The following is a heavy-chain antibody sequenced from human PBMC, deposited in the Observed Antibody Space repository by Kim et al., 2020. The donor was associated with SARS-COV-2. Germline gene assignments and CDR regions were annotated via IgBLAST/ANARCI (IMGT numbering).Heavy chain of an antibody. CDR2: ISGSGGST. Sequence: GGSLRLSCAASGFTFSSYAMSWVRQAPGKGLEWVSAISGSGGSTYYADSVKGRFTISRDNSKNTLYLQMNSLRAEDTAVYYCAKGQYCSGGSCYSGGFDPWGQGTLVTVSS. V-gene: IGHV3-23*01. D-gene: IGHD2-15*01. CDR3: AKGQYCSGGSCYSGGFDP. J-gene: IGHJ5*02. CDR1: GFTFSSYA.